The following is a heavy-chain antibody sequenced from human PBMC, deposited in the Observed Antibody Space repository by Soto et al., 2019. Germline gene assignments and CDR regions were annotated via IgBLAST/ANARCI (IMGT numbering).Heavy chain of an antibody. D-gene: IGHD4-17*01. CDR2: ISYSGTT. Sequence: PSETLSLTCTVSGGSISGYYWSWIRQPPGKGLQWIAYISYSGTTNYNPSLKSRLTILADTSKNQLSLRLSSVTAADTAVYYCARALDYGDLDNWFDPWGQGTLVTVSS. V-gene: IGHV4-59*08. CDR3: ARALDYGDLDNWFDP. J-gene: IGHJ5*02. CDR1: GGSISGYY.